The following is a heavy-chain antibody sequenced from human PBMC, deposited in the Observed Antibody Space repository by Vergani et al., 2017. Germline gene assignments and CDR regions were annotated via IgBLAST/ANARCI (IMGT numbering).Heavy chain of an antibody. Sequence: EVQLLESGGGLVQPGESLRLSCTVSGFTFTSYGISWVRQAPGKGLEWVSGISASGGSTYYADSVKGRFTISRDNSKNTVYLQMNSLKAEDRATYYCAREERSNTSPFVGDWGQGTLVTV. V-gene: IGHV3-23*01. J-gene: IGHJ4*02. CDR1: GFTFTSYG. D-gene: IGHD2/OR15-2a*01. CDR3: AREERSNTSPFVGD. CDR2: ISASGGST.